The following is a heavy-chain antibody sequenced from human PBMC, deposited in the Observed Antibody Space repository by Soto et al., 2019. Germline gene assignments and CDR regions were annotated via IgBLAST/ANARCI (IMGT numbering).Heavy chain of an antibody. V-gene: IGHV1-69*01. CDR2: FVPIVGTA. CDR1: GGTFSSYA. Sequence: QVQMGQSGAEVKKPGSSVKVSCKASGGTFSSYAINWVRQAPGQGLEWMGAFVPIVGTADYAQKFQGRVTITADESTNTAYMELSSLTSEDTAVYYWAIGSTFSGEFEFWGQGTLVSVSS. CDR3: AIGSTFSGEFEF. D-gene: IGHD1-26*01. J-gene: IGHJ4*02.